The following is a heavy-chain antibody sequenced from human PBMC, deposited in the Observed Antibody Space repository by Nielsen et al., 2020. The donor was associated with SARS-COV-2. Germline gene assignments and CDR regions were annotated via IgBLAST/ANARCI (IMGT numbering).Heavy chain of an antibody. J-gene: IGHJ3*01. D-gene: IGHD1-26*01. CDR2: IKQDGSER. Sequence: GESLKISCAASGFTLSSQWMGWVRQAPGKGLEWVADIKQDGSERVYVDSVKGRFIISRDNAKNSLYLQMNSLRAEDTAVYYCARDRERAFDVWSQGTMVTVSS. CDR3: ARDRERAFDV. V-gene: IGHV3-7*01. CDR1: GFTLSSQW.